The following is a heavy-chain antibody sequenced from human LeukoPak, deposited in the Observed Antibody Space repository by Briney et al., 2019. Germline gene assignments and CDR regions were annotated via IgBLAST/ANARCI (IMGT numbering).Heavy chain of an antibody. J-gene: IGHJ4*02. CDR1: GFTFNSYG. CDR3: ARDRQLEPIDY. D-gene: IGHD1-1*01. CDR2: IWYDGSNK. V-gene: IGHV3-33*01. Sequence: PGRSLRLSCAASGFTFNSYGMHWVRQAPGKGLEWVAVIWYDGSNKYYADSVKGRFTISRDNSKNTLYLQMNSLRAEDTAVYYCARDRQLEPIDYWGQGTLVTVSS.